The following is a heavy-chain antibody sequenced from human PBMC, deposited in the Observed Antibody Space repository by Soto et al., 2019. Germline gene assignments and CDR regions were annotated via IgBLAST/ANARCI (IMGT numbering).Heavy chain of an antibody. V-gene: IGHV3-30-3*01. CDR2: ISDDGNTK. CDR3: ASSYFYDSGGYYPFDY. Sequence: QVQLVESGGGVVQPGTSLRLSCAASGFSFSTYAMYWVRQAPGRGLEWVAVISDDGNTKYYADSVKGRFTISRDHSRNTLYLQIYSLRTEDAAVYYCASSYFYDSGGYYPFDYWGQGTLVTVSS. CDR1: GFSFSTYA. D-gene: IGHD3-22*01. J-gene: IGHJ4*02.